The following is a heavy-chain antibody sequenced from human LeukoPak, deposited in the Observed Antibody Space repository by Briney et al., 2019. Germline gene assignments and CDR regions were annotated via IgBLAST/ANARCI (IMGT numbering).Heavy chain of an antibody. CDR2: INPNSGGT. CDR3: ARGTFGGVIVLRSAFDI. V-gene: IGHV1-2*02. CDR1: GYTFTGYY. Sequence: ASVKVSCKASGYTFTGYYMHWVRQAPGQGLEWMGWINPNSGGTNCAQKFQGRVTMTRDTSISTAYMELSRLRSDDTAVYYCARGTFGGVIVLRSAFDIWGQGTMVTVSS. J-gene: IGHJ3*02. D-gene: IGHD3-16*02.